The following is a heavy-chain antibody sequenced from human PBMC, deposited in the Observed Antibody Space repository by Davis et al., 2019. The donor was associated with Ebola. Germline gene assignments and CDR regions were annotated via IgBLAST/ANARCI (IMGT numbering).Heavy chain of an antibody. J-gene: IGHJ4*02. CDR3: ARGDYGDYQEFDY. V-gene: IGHV4-59*08. D-gene: IGHD4-17*01. Sequence: MPGGSLRLSCTVSGGSISSYYWSWIRQPPGKGLEWIGYIYYSGSTNYNPSLKSRVTISIDTSKNQFSLKLSSVTAADTAVYYCARGDYGDYQEFDYWGQGTLVTVSS. CDR1: GGSISSYY. CDR2: IYYSGST.